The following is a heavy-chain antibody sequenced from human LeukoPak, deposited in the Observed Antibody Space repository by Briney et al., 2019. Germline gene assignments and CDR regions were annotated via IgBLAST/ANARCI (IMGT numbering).Heavy chain of an antibody. CDR1: GGSISSYY. V-gene: IGHV4-4*07. CDR2: IYSSESA. CDR3: ARRRTYYGFWSHPHQGWFDP. Sequence: SETLSLTCTVSGGSISSYYWSWIRQPAGKGLEWIGRIYSSESANYNPPLKGRVSMSVDTSKNQFSLKLSSVTAADTAVYYCARRRTYYGFWSHPHQGWFDPWGQGTLVTVSS. J-gene: IGHJ5*02. D-gene: IGHD3-3*01.